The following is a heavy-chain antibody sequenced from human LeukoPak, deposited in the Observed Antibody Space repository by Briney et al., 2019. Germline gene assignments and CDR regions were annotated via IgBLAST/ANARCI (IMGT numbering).Heavy chain of an antibody. Sequence: GESLKLSCKGSGXSFTSYWIGWLRQMPGKGLEWMGIIYPSDSDTRYSPSFQGQVTISADKSVSTAYLQWSSLEASDTAMYYCARTMVRGVITSSFDFWGQGTLVTVSS. CDR2: IYPSDSDT. CDR3: ARTMVRGVITSSFDF. V-gene: IGHV5-51*01. J-gene: IGHJ4*02. D-gene: IGHD3-10*01. CDR1: GXSFTSYW.